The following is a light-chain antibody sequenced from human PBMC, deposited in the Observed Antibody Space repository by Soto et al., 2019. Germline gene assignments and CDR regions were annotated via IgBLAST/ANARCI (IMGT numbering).Light chain of an antibody. CDR1: SSDVGSYNL. CDR2: EGS. Sequence: QSVLTQPASVSGSPGQSITISCTGTSSDVGSYNLVSWYQQHPGKAPKLMIYEGSKRPSGVSNRFSGSKSGNTASLTISGLQAEDEADYSCCSYAGSRTVVFGGGTKVTVL. V-gene: IGLV2-23*01. CDR3: CSYAGSRTVV. J-gene: IGLJ2*01.